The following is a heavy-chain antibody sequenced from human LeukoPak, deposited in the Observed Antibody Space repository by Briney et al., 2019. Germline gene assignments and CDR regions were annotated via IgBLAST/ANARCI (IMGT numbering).Heavy chain of an antibody. CDR3: VREGFYFFDF. J-gene: IGHJ4*01. CDR1: GFTFSSYW. V-gene: IGHV3-74*01. Sequence: GGSLRLSCAASGFTFSSYWMHWVRQVPGKGLVWVPRINSDGSSTSYADSVRGRFTIFRDNAKDSVYLQMNSLRAEDSATYYCVREGFYFFDFWGQGTLVTVSS. CDR2: INSDGSST.